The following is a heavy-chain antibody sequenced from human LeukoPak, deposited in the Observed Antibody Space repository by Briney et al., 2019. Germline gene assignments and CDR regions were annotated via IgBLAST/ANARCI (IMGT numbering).Heavy chain of an antibody. Sequence: ASVKVSCKASGYTFTTYGVSWVRQAPGQGLEWMGGIIPIFGTANYAQKFQGRVTITADESTSTAYMELSSLRSEDTAVYYCATSLEADPYCSSTSCYGSYYYYGMDVWGQGTTVTVSS. D-gene: IGHD2-2*01. CDR3: ATSLEADPYCSSTSCYGSYYYYGMDV. CDR2: IIPIFGTA. J-gene: IGHJ6*02. CDR1: GYTFTTYG. V-gene: IGHV1-69*13.